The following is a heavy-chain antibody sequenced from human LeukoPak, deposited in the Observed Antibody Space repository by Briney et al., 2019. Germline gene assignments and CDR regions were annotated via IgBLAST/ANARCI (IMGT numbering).Heavy chain of an antibody. CDR2: VIPIFGTA. CDR3: ARKWNSGSFDY. CDR1: GGTFSSYA. Sequence: GASVKVSCKASGGTFSSYAISWVRQAPGQGLEWMGGVIPIFGTANXXQKFQGRVTITADESTSTAYMELSSLRSEDTAVYYCARKWNSGSFDYWGQGTLVTVSS. D-gene: IGHD1-26*01. V-gene: IGHV1-69*13. J-gene: IGHJ4*02.